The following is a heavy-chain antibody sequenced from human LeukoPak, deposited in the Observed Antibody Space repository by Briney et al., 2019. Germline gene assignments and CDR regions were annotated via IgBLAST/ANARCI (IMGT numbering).Heavy chain of an antibody. Sequence: PGGSLRLSCAASGFTFSSYGMHWVRQAPGKGLEWVAVISYDGSNKYYADSVRGRFTISRDNSKNTLYLQMNSLRAEDTAVYYCAKGDYYDSSGSSPYCDFGAQGTRVTVSS. D-gene: IGHD3-22*01. CDR3: AKGDYYDSSGSSPYCDF. CDR2: ISYDGSNK. J-gene: IGHJ4*02. V-gene: IGHV3-30*18. CDR1: GFTFSSYG.